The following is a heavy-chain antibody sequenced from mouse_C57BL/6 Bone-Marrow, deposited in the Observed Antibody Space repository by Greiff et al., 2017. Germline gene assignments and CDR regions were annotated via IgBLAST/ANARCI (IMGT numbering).Heavy chain of an antibody. CDR3: AIDDYGIWYFDV. V-gene: IGHV1-74*01. J-gene: IGHJ1*03. CDR2: IHPSDSDT. CDR1: GYTFTSYW. D-gene: IGHD2-4*01. Sequence: VQLQQPGAELVKPGASVKVSCKASGYTFTSYWMHWVKQRPGQGLEWIGRIHPSDSDTNYNQKFKGKATLTVDKSSSTAYMQLISLTAEDSAVYYVAIDDYGIWYFDVWGTGTTVTVSS.